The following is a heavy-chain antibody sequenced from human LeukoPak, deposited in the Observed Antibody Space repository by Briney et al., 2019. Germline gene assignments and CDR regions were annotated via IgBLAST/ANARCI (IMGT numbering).Heavy chain of an antibody. V-gene: IGHV4-59*01. D-gene: IGHD6-19*01. J-gene: IGHJ4*02. CDR1: GGSISSYY. CDR2: IYYSGST. Sequence: SETLSLTCTVSGGSISSYYWSWIRQPPGKGLEWSGYIYYSGSTNYNTSLKSRVTISVDTSKNQFSLKLSSVTAADTAVYYCARGGQWLPLDYWGQGALVTVSS. CDR3: ARGGQWLPLDY.